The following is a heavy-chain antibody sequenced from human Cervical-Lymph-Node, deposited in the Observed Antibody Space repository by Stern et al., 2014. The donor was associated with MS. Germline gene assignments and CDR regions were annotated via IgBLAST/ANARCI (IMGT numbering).Heavy chain of an antibody. D-gene: IGHD3-10*01. V-gene: IGHV4-30-4*01. CDR2: RSYSGNA. Sequence: EQLVESGPGLVKPSQTLSLTCTVSGGSIRSDDYYWTWIRQAPGKGLEWIGNRSYSGNAYYTPSLRGRVTISVDTSKNQFSLKLTSVTAADTAVYFCARTDILLLDHWGQGKLVIVSS. CDR1: GGSIRSDDYY. CDR3: ARTDILLLDH. J-gene: IGHJ5*02.